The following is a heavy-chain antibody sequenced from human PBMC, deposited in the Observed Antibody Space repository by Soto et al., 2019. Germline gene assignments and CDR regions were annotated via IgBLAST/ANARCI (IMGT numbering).Heavy chain of an antibody. J-gene: IGHJ4*02. Sequence: QVQLVESGAEVKKPGASVKVSCKASGYTFTSYDINWVRQATGQGLEWMGWMNPNSGNTGYAQKFQGRVTMTRNTSISTAYMELSSLRSEDTAVYYCARGIYCTNGVCTDYWGQGTLVTVSS. CDR2: MNPNSGNT. D-gene: IGHD2-8*01. V-gene: IGHV1-8*01. CDR3: ARGIYCTNGVCTDY. CDR1: GYTFTSYD.